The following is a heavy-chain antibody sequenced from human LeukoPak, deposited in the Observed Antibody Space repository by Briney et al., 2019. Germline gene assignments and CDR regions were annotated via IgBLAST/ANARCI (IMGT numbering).Heavy chain of an antibody. Sequence: SETLSLTCTVSGGSISSYYWSWIRQPPGKGLEWIGEINHSGSTNYNPSLKSRVTISVDTSKNQFSLKLSSVTAADTAVYYCARQDSKDAFDIWGQGTMVTVSS. V-gene: IGHV4-34*01. CDR1: GGSISSYY. CDR2: INHSGST. J-gene: IGHJ3*02. D-gene: IGHD6-13*01. CDR3: ARQDSKDAFDI.